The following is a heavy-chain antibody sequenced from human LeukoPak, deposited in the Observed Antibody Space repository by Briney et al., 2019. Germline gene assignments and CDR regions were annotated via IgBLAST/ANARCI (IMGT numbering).Heavy chain of an antibody. V-gene: IGHV3-23*01. CDR3: AKDRPTVYSSSWLHFLDS. CDR1: GFTFSSYS. D-gene: IGHD6-13*01. J-gene: IGHJ4*02. CDR2: ISGSGGST. Sequence: GGSLRLSCAASGFTFSSYSMNWVRQAAGKGLEWVSGISGSGGSTYLADSVKGRFTISRDNSKNTLYLQMNSLRADDTAVYYCAKDRPTVYSSSWLHFLDSWGQGTLVTVSS.